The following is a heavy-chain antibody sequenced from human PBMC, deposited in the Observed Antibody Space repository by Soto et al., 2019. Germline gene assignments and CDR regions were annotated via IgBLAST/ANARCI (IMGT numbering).Heavy chain of an antibody. Sequence: QVQLVQSGAEVKKPGTSVKVSCKASGYTFTSNGISWVRQAPGQGLEWMGWISTYNGNTNYAQKLQGRVTMTRDTTTSMADMELRVLRSDDTAVYYCARDGYGDYGYWGQGSLVTVSS. CDR1: GYTFTSNG. CDR2: ISTYNGNT. D-gene: IGHD4-17*01. V-gene: IGHV1-18*01. CDR3: ARDGYGDYGY. J-gene: IGHJ4*02.